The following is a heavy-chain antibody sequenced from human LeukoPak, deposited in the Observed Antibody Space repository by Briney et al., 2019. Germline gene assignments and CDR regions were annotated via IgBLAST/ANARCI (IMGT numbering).Heavy chain of an antibody. V-gene: IGHV3-23*01. J-gene: IGHJ5*01. CDR3: AKDRETXSTSPNWFDS. CDR2: ISGRDDST. D-gene: IGHD2-2*01. Sequence: GGSLRLSCAASGFRFSTYAMSWVRQAPGKGLEWVSGISGRDDSTYYANSVKGRFTISRDNSKNTLYLQMSGLRAEDTAVYYCAKDRETXSTSPNWFDSWGQGTLVTVSS. CDR1: GFRFSTYA.